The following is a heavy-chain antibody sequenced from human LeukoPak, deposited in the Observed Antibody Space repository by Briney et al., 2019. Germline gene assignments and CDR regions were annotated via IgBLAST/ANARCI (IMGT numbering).Heavy chain of an antibody. CDR1: GFTFSDYW. CDR3: ARDPRPYGSYFVDY. D-gene: IGHD1-26*01. Sequence: GGSLRLSCAASGFTFSDYWVHWVRQAPGKGLLWVSRIKTDGSSATYADSVKGRFTVSRDNAKNTLYLQMDSLRAEDTAVYYCARDPRPYGSYFVDYWGQGTPVTVSS. CDR2: IKTDGSSA. V-gene: IGHV3-74*01. J-gene: IGHJ4*02.